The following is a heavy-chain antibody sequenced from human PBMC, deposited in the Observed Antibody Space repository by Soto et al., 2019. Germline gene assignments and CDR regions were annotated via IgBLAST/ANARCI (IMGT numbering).Heavy chain of an antibody. CDR2: ISGSGGST. V-gene: IGHV3-23*01. D-gene: IGHD2-2*01. Sequence: GGSLRLSCAASGFPFSSYAMSWVRQAPGKGLEWVSAISGSGGSTYYADSVKGRFTIPRDNSKNTLYLQMNSLRAEDTAVYYCAHIVVVPAAIESPHDYWGQGTLVTVSS. CDR1: GFPFSSYA. J-gene: IGHJ4*02. CDR3: AHIVVVPAAIESPHDY.